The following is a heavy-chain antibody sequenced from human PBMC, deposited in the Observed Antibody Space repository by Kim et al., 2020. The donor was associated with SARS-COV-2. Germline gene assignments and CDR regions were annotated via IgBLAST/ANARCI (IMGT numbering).Heavy chain of an antibody. CDR1: GGSISSNSYY. CDR3: ARRVATDNYYNYYGWDV. D-gene: IGHD5-12*01. CDR2: LYYTGIT. J-gene: IGHJ6*02. V-gene: IGHV4-39*01. Sequence: SETLSLTCTVSGGSISSNSYYWGWIRQPPGKGLEWIGNLYYTGITYYNPSLKGRVTISVDTSKNQFSLKVRSMTAADTAVYYCARRVATDNYYNYYGWDVWGQGTTVTVSS.